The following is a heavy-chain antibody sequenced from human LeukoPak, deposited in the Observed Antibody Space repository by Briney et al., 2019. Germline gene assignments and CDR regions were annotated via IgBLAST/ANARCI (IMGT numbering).Heavy chain of an antibody. CDR1: GGSISSYY. J-gene: IGHJ6*03. Sequence: SETLSLTCTVSGGSISSYYWSWIRQPAGKGLEWIGRIYTSGATNYNPSLKSRVTMSIDTSKNQFSLKLSSVTAADTAVYYCARVTGAAAGIYYYYYYMDVWGKGTTVTVSS. CDR3: ARVTGAAAGIYYYYYYMDV. CDR2: IYTSGAT. V-gene: IGHV4-4*07. D-gene: IGHD6-13*01.